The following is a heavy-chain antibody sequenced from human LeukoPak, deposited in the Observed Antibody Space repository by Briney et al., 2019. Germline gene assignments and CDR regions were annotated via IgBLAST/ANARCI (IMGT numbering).Heavy chain of an antibody. D-gene: IGHD2-2*01. CDR2: MNPNSGNT. CDR3: ARGNCSTTTCFFNDF. Sequence: GASVKVSCKASGYTFTTYDINWVRQATGQGLEWMGWMNPNSGNTGYAQKFQGRVTMTRSTSIKTAYLELSRLRSEDTAVYYCARGNCSTTTCFFNDFWGQGTLVTISS. V-gene: IGHV1-8*01. J-gene: IGHJ4*02. CDR1: GYTFTTYD.